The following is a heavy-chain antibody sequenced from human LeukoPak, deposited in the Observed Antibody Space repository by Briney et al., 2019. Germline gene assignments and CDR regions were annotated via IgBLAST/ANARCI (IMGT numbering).Heavy chain of an antibody. CDR2: INPNSGGT. J-gene: IGHJ6*03. CDR1: GYTFTDYY. V-gene: IGHV1-2*02. D-gene: IGHD2-2*01. Sequence: ASVKVSCKASGYTFTDYYMHWVRQAPGQGPEWMGWINPNSGGTNYAQKFQGRVTMTRDTSISTAYMELNRLRSDDTAVYYCAREVVPAATYMDVWGKGTTVTVSS. CDR3: AREVVPAATYMDV.